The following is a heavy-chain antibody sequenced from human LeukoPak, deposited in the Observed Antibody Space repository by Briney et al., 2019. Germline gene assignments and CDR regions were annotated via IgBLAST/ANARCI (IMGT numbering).Heavy chain of an antibody. D-gene: IGHD5-18*01. CDR3: ARAAGYSYEFYYYMDV. V-gene: IGHV4-38-2*02. CDR2: IYHTGST. CDR1: GYSISSGYY. Sequence: PSETLSLTCTVSGYSISSGYYWGWIRQPPGKGLEWIGNIYHTGSTYYNPSLKSRVTISVDTSKNQFSLKLSSVTAADTAVYYCARAAGYSYEFYYYMDVWSKGTTVTVSS. J-gene: IGHJ6*03.